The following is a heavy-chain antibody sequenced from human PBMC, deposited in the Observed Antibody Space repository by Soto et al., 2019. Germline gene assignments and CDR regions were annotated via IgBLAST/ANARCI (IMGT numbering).Heavy chain of an antibody. D-gene: IGHD3-9*01. Sequence: PGGSLRLSCAASGFTFNNFGMHWVRQAPDKGLEWVAALSSDGNNKYYADSVKGRFTISRDDSRNTLYLQMDSLRVEDTAVYFCARGGNILTGHYSSLDYWGQGTLVTVSS. CDR1: GFTFNNFG. CDR3: ARGGNILTGHYSSLDY. J-gene: IGHJ4*02. CDR2: LSSDGNNK. V-gene: IGHV3-30*03.